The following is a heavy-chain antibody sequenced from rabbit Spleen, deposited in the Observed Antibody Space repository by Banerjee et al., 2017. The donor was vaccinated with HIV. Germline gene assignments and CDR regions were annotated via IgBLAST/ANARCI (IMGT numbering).Heavy chain of an antibody. J-gene: IGHJ4*01. Sequence: LEESGGGLVKPGGSLTLTCTASGIDFSSYYWIWWVRQAPGKGLELIACIWTSSGSTYYASWAKGRFTISKTSSTTVTLQMTSLTAADTATYFCARGGGLWGQGTLVTVS. CDR3: ARGGGL. V-gene: IGHV1S45*01. CDR1: GIDFSSYYW. CDR2: IWTSSGST.